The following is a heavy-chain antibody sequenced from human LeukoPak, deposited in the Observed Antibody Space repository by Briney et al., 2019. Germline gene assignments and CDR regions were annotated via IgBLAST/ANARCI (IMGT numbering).Heavy chain of an antibody. D-gene: IGHD3-10*01. J-gene: IGHJ4*02. Sequence: GGSLRLSCAASGFTFSSYSMNWVRQAPGKGLEWVSYISSSSSTIYYADSVKGRFTISRDNAKNSLYLQMNSLRAEDTAVYYCARPFYGSGSYYMRWGQGTLVTVSS. CDR3: ARPFYGSGSYYMR. CDR1: GFTFSSYS. V-gene: IGHV3-48*01. CDR2: ISSSSSTI.